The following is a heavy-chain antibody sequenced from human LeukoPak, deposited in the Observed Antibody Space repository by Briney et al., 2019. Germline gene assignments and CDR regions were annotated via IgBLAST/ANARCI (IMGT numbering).Heavy chain of an antibody. D-gene: IGHD6-19*01. J-gene: IGHJ4*02. V-gene: IGHV1-2*02. CDR2: INPNSGGT. Sequence: ASVKVSCKASGYTFTGYYMHWVRQAPGQGLEWMGWINPNSGGTNYAQKFQGRVTMTRDTSISTAYMELSRLRSDDTAVYYCARSNPVAGTVADYWGQGTLVTVSS. CDR3: ARSNPVAGTVADY. CDR1: GYTFTGYY.